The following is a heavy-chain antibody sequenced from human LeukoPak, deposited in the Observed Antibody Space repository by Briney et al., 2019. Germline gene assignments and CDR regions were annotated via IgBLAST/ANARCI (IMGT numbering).Heavy chain of an antibody. CDR1: GDSITSTSYY. V-gene: IGHV4-39*07. J-gene: IGHJ4*02. CDR2: VYYTGGT. Sequence: SETLSLTCSVSGDSITSTSYYWGWIRQPPEKGLEWIGSVYYTGGTYYSPSLKSRVTISVDTSKNQFSLKLSSVTAADTAVYYCARDRKGSPRSFDYWGQGTLVTVSS. CDR3: ARDRKGSPRSFDY.